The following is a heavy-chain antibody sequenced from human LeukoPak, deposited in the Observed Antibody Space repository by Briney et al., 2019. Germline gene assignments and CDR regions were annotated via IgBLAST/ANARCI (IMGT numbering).Heavy chain of an antibody. J-gene: IGHJ4*02. Sequence: PGGSLRLPCAASGFTFSSYSMNWVRQAPGKGLEWVSSISSSSSYIYYADSVKGRFTISRDNAKNSLYLQMNSLRAEDTAVYYCATDAGYGSGSYSYWGQGTLVTVSS. V-gene: IGHV3-21*01. CDR3: ATDAGYGSGSYSY. CDR1: GFTFSSYS. D-gene: IGHD3-10*01. CDR2: ISSSSSYI.